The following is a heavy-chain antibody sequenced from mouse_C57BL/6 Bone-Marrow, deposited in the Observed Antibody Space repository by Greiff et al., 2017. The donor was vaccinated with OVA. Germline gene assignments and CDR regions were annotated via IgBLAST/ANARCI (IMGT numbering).Heavy chain of an antibody. CDR2: ISDGGSYT. D-gene: IGHD2-3*01. CDR1: GFTFSSYA. J-gene: IGHJ3*01. CDR3: ARDPRLLRSAWFAY. V-gene: IGHV5-4*01. Sequence: EVNVVESGGGLVKPGGSLKLSCAASGFTFSSYAMSWVRQTPEKRLEWVATISDGGSYTYYPDNVKGRFTISRDNAKNNLYLQMSHLKSEDTAMYYCARDPRLLRSAWFAYWGQGTLVTVSA.